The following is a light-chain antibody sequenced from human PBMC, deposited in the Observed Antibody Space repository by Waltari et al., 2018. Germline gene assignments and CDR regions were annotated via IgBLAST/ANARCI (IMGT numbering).Light chain of an antibody. Sequence: SYVLTQPPSVSVAPGKTARIPCGGNDIGTSRVHWYQQKPGQAPVLVDFDDSDRPSGIPERFSGSNSANTATLTISRVEAGDEADYYCHVWDTRTDHVVFGGGTKLTVL. CDR3: HVWDTRTDHVV. J-gene: IGLJ2*01. V-gene: IGLV3-21*03. CDR2: DDS. CDR1: DIGTSR.